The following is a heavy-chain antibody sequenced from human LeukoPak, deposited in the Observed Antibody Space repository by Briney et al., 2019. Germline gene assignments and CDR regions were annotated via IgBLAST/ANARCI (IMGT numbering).Heavy chain of an antibody. J-gene: IGHJ4*02. V-gene: IGHV3-48*04. D-gene: IGHD6-19*01. CDR1: GFTFRNAW. CDR2: ISSSGTTI. CDR3: AREAAGYSSGWPDY. Sequence: QSGGSLRLSCAASGFTFRNAWMNWVRQAPGKGLEWVSYISSSGTTIYYADSVNGRFTISRDNAKNALYLQMNSLRAEDTAVYYCAREAAGYSSGWPDYWGQGTLVTVSS.